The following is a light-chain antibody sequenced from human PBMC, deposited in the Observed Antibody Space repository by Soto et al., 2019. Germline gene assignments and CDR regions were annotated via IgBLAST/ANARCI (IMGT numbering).Light chain of an antibody. V-gene: IGLV2-14*01. J-gene: IGLJ1*01. Sequence: QSALAQPASVSGSPGQSITISCTGTSSDVGAYNYVSWYQQHPGKGPKLIIYEVSNRPSGVSNRFSGSKSGITASLTISGLQAEDEADYSCSSYSSSSTLYVFGAGTKVTV. CDR2: EVS. CDR3: SSYSSSSTLYV. CDR1: SSDVGAYNY.